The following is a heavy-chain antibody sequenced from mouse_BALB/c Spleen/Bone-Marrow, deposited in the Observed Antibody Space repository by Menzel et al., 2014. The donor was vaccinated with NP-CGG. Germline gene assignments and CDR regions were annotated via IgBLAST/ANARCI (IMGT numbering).Heavy chain of an antibody. Sequence: EVQVVESGGGLVKPGGSLKLSCTASGFTFNYYYMYWVRQTPEKRLEWVATISDGGDYTYYLDSVKGRVTISRDNAKNNLYLQMSSLKSEDTAMYYCARDGEYRYDWFAYWGQGTLVTVSA. D-gene: IGHD2-14*01. CDR1: GFTFNYYY. CDR3: ARDGEYRYDWFAY. V-gene: IGHV5-4*02. CDR2: ISDGGDYT. J-gene: IGHJ3*01.